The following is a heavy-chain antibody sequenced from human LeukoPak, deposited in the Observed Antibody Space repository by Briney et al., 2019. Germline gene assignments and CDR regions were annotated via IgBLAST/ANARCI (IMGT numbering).Heavy chain of an antibody. Sequence: GGSLRLSCAASGFTFSSYWMSWVRQAPGKGLEWVANIKQDGSEKYYVDSVKGRFTISRDSSKNTLYLQMNSLRAGDTAVYYCARVVGLTGYSSSWYSGYYYYMDVWGKGTTVTVSS. CDR3: ARVVGLTGYSSSWYSGYYYYMDV. CDR1: GFTFSSYW. J-gene: IGHJ6*03. D-gene: IGHD6-13*01. CDR2: IKQDGSEK. V-gene: IGHV3-7*01.